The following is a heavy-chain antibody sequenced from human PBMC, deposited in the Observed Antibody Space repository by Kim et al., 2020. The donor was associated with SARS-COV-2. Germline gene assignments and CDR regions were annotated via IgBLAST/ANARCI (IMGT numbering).Heavy chain of an antibody. Sequence: SETLSLTCTVSGGSISSGSYYWSWIRQPAGKGLEWIGRIYTSGSTNYNPSLKSRVTISVDTSKNQFSLKLSSVTAADTAVYYCARDAVAGTSWFDPWGQGTLVTVSS. CDR3: ARDAVAGTSWFDP. J-gene: IGHJ5*02. CDR1: GGSISSGSYY. D-gene: IGHD6-19*01. CDR2: IYTSGST. V-gene: IGHV4-61*02.